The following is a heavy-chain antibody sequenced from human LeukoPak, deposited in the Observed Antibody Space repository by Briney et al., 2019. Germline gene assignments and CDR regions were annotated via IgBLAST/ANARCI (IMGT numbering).Heavy chain of an antibody. CDR2: ISSSSTYT. J-gene: IGHJ4*02. V-gene: IGHV3-11*06. Sequence: GGSLRLSCAASGFTFGDYYMSWIRQAPGKGLEWISCISSSSTYTTYADSVKGRFTISRDNAKNSLYLQMNSLRAEDTAVYYCARGRSSGWYARHDTNPTDYWGQGTLVTVSS. CDR1: GFTFGDYY. CDR3: ARGRSSGWYARHDTNPTDY. D-gene: IGHD6-19*01.